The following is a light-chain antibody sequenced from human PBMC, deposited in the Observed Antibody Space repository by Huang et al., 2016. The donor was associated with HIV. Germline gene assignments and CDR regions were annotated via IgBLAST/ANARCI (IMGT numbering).Light chain of an antibody. CDR2: GAS. CDR1: QTVLYSSNNKNY. J-gene: IGKJ1*01. CDR3: HQYYRSPWT. V-gene: IGKV4-1*01. Sequence: VMTQSPDSLAVSLGERATINCKSSQTVLYSSNNKNYLPWYQQKPGQPPKLLIYGASTRESGVPDRFSGSGSGTDFTLTISSLQAADVAVYYCHQYYRSPWTFGQGTKVEIK.